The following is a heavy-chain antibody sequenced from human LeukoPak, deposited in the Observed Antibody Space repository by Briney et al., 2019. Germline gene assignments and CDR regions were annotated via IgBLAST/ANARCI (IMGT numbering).Heavy chain of an antibody. CDR2: IYYSGST. D-gene: IGHD6-19*01. CDR1: GGSISSYY. V-gene: IGHV4-59*08. J-gene: IGHJ6*02. Sequence: SETLSLTCTVSGGSISSYYWSWIRQPPGKGLEWIGYIYYSGSTNYNPSLKSRVTISVDTSKNQFTLKLSSVTAADTAVYYCARAGGYSSGWTYYYYGMDVWGQGTTVTVSS. CDR3: ARAGGYSSGWTYYYYGMDV.